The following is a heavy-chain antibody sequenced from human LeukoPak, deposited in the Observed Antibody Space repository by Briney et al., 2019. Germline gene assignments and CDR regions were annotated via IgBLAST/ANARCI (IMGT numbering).Heavy chain of an antibody. V-gene: IGHV1-18*01. CDR3: AKDRGMYNHFWSSSDS. D-gene: IGHD3-3*01. CDR1: GYSFVNYG. J-gene: IGHJ4*02. Sequence: ASVKVSCTASGYSFVNYGIMLVRQAPGQGLEWMGWTHNGITKYTEKVQGRVSMTTDTSTSTAYMELRGLRSEDTATYYCAKDRGMYNHFWSSSDSWGPGTLVIVSS. CDR2: THNGIT.